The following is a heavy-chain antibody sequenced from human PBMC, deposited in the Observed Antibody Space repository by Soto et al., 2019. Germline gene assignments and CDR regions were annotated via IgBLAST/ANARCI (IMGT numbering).Heavy chain of an antibody. Sequence: EVQLVESGGGLVQPGGYLRLSCAASGFTFSSYSMNWVRQATGKGLEWGSYISSSSSTIYYADSVKGRFTTSRANAKNSLYLQMNSLRAEDTAVYYCARGYCSSTSCYVRGETGDYWCQGTLVTVSS. J-gene: IGHJ4*02. CDR2: ISSSSSTI. D-gene: IGHD2-2*01. CDR1: GFTFSSYS. V-gene: IGHV3-48*01. CDR3: ARGYCSSTSCYVRGETGDY.